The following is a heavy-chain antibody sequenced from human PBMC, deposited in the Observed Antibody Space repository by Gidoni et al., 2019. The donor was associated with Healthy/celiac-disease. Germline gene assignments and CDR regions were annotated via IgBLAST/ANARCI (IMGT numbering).Heavy chain of an antibody. CDR2: IYYSGSN. V-gene: IGHV4-39*07. D-gene: IGHD6-19*01. J-gene: IGHJ4*02. CDR1: GGPISSSSYY. Sequence: QLHLQESGPGLVKPSETLSLTCTVSGGPISSSSYYWGWIREPPGKGLEWIGSIYYSGSNYYNPSLKSRVTISVDTSKNQFSLKLSSVTAADTAMYYCARDRRSIAVAGTRGFDYWGQGTLVTVSS. CDR3: ARDRRSIAVAGTRGFDY.